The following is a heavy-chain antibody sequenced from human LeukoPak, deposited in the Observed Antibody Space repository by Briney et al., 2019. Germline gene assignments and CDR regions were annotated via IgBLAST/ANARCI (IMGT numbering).Heavy chain of an antibody. CDR1: GGSISSYY. Sequence: SETLSLTCTVSGGSISSYYWSWIRQPPGKGLEWIGYIYYSGSTNYNPSLKSRVTISVDTSKNQFSLKLSSVTAADTAVYYCARRRGSWHPNYGTDVWGQGTTVTVSS. CDR3: ARRRGSWHPNYGTDV. V-gene: IGHV4-59*08. CDR2: IYYSGST. D-gene: IGHD3-10*01. J-gene: IGHJ6*02.